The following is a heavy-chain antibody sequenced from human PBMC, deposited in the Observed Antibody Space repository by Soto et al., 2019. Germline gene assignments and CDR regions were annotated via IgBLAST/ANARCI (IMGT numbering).Heavy chain of an antibody. Sequence: ASVKVSCKASGYTFTSYGISWVRQAPGQGLEWMGWISAYNGNTNYAQKLQGRVTMTTDTSTSTAYMELRSLRSDDTAVYYCARAVPGDTIVATGNWFDPWGQGTQVTVSS. D-gene: IGHD5-12*01. CDR1: GYTFTSYG. V-gene: IGHV1-18*01. CDR3: ARAVPGDTIVATGNWFDP. J-gene: IGHJ5*02. CDR2: ISAYNGNT.